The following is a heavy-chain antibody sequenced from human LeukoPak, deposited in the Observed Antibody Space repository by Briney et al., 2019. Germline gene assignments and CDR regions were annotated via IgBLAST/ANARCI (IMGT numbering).Heavy chain of an antibody. D-gene: IGHD1-26*01. CDR1: GGSISSSSYY. Sequence: SETLSLTCTVSGGSISSSSYYWGWIRQPPGKGLEWIGSIYYSGSTYYNPSLKSRVTISVDTSKNQFSLKLSSVTAADTAVYYCARGSGSYYLDYWGQGTLDTVSS. J-gene: IGHJ4*02. CDR2: IYYSGST. CDR3: ARGSGSYYLDY. V-gene: IGHV4-39*07.